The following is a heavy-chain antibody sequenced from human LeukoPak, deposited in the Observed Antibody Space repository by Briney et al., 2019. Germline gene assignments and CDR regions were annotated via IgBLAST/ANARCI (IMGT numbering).Heavy chain of an antibody. D-gene: IGHD3-16*01. CDR2: VSTSGVGT. V-gene: IGHV3-23*01. Sequence: GGSLRLSCAASGFTFSGFAMSWIRQAPGKGLEWVSSVSTSGVGTYYADSVRGRFTISRDNSKNTVFLQMNSLRAEDSAVYYCAKDYAVGSIDYWGQGTLVTVSS. J-gene: IGHJ4*02. CDR3: AKDYAVGSIDY. CDR1: GFTFSGFA.